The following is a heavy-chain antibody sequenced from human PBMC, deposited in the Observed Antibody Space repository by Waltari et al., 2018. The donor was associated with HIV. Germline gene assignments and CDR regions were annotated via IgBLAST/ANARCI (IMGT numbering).Heavy chain of an antibody. D-gene: IGHD1-26*01. Sequence: QVQFVQSGAEVKKPGASVKISCKTSGHTFTSYAIHWARQAPGQRLEWMGWINTANGNTEYSQTFQGSVTMTWDTSAGTVYMDLRSLRSEDTALYYCARGGWELYWGQGTLVTVSA. CDR3: ARGGWELY. CDR2: INTANGNT. J-gene: IGHJ4*02. V-gene: IGHV1-3*04. CDR1: GHTFTSYA.